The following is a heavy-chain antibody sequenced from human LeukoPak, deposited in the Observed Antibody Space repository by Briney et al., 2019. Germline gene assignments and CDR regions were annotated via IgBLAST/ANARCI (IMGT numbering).Heavy chain of an antibody. D-gene: IGHD3-10*01. Sequence: GGSLRLSCAASGFTFSSYSMNWVRQAPGKGLEWVSSISSSSSYIYYADSVKGRFTISRDNAKNSLYLQMNSLRAEDTAVYYCARDLDGSGNVNWFDPWGQGTLVTVSS. CDR2: ISSSSSYI. CDR3: ARDLDGSGNVNWFDP. CDR1: GFTFSSYS. V-gene: IGHV3-21*01. J-gene: IGHJ5*02.